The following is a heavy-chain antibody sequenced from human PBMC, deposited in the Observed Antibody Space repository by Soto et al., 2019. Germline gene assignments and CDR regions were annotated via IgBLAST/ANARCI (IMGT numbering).Heavy chain of an antibody. V-gene: IGHV3-23*01. CDR3: AKGRYYGSGSYRGVADY. J-gene: IGHJ4*02. Sequence: EVQLLESGGGLVQPGGSLRLSCAASGFTFSSYAMSWVRQAPGKGLEWVSAISGSGGSTYYADSVKGRFTISRDNSKNTLNLRMNSLRAEDTAVYYCAKGRYYGSGSYRGVADYWGQGTLVTVSS. D-gene: IGHD3-10*01. CDR1: GFTFSSYA. CDR2: ISGSGGST.